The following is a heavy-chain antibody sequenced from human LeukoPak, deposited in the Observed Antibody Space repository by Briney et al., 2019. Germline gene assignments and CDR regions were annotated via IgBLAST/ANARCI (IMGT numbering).Heavy chain of an antibody. V-gene: IGHV4-59*01. D-gene: IGHD3-16*01. CDR3: ARDRTQGDPRHAFDI. CDR1: DGSISPYY. CDR2: IYHSGST. Sequence: SETLSLTCTVADGSISPYYWSWIRQPPGKGLEWLGYIYHSGSTTYNPSLKSRVTISLDTSKNQISLNLSSVTAADTAVYYCARDRTQGDPRHAFDIWGQGTMVTVSS. J-gene: IGHJ3*02.